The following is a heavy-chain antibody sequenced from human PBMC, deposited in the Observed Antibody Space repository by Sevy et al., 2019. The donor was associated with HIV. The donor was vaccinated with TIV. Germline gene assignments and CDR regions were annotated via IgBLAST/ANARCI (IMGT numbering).Heavy chain of an antibody. V-gene: IGHV1-2*06. CDR1: GYTFTGYY. CDR2: INPNSGGT. D-gene: IGHD3-3*01. J-gene: IGHJ6*02. CDR3: ERDGIKIVGVVNVYYYYYGMDV. Sequence: ASVKVSCKASGYTFTGYYMHWVRQAPGQGVEWMGRINPNSGGTNYAQKFQGRVTMTRDTSISTAYMELSRLRSDDTAVYYWERDGIKIVGVVNVYYYYYGMDVWGQGTTVTVSS.